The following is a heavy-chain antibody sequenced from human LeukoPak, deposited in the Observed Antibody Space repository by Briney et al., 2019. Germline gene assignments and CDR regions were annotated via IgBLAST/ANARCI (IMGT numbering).Heavy chain of an antibody. CDR3: TTGQYIDSWPPVAFDI. CDR2: IKSKTDGGTT. CDR1: GLSFSNAW. J-gene: IGHJ3*02. Sequence: GGSLRLSCAVSGLSFSNAWMSWVRQAPGKGLEWVGRIKSKTDGGTTDYGAPVKGRFTISRDDSKTTVYLQMNSLKTEDTAVYYCTTGQYIDSWPPVAFDIWGQGTLVTVSS. V-gene: IGHV3-15*01. D-gene: IGHD6-13*01.